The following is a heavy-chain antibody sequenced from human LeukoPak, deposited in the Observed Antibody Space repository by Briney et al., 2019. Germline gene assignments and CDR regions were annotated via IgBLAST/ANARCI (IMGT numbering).Heavy chain of an antibody. V-gene: IGHV3-66*02. D-gene: IGHD3-3*01. CDR1: GFTVSSNY. Sequence: GGSLRLSCAASGFTVSSNYMSWVRQAPGKGLEGVSVIYSGGRTYYTDSVNGRFTISRDNSKHTLYLQMNSLRAEDTAVYYCARGGFLQWLYGMDVWGQGTTVTVSS. J-gene: IGHJ6*02. CDR2: IYSGGRT. CDR3: ARGGFLQWLYGMDV.